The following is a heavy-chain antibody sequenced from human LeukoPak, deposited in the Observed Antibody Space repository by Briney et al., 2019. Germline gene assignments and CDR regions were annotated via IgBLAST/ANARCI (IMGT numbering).Heavy chain of an antibody. CDR3: ARGNDFWSGRYYFDY. J-gene: IGHJ4*02. D-gene: IGHD3-3*01. Sequence: SVKVSCKASGGTFSSYAISWVRQAPGQGLEWMGGIIPIFGTANYAQKFQGRATITTDESTSTAYMELSSLRSEDTAVYYCARGNDFWSGRYYFDYWGQGTLVTVSS. V-gene: IGHV1-69*05. CDR2: IIPIFGTA. CDR1: GGTFSSYA.